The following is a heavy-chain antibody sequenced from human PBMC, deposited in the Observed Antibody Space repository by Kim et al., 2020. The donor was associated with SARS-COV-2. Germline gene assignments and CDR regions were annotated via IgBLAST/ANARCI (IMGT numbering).Heavy chain of an antibody. CDR1: GGSFSGYY. D-gene: IGHD3-10*01. CDR3: ARVDGVLLWFGELRKKYYYGMDV. Sequence: SETLSLTCAVYGGSFSGYYWSWIRQPPGKGLEWIGEINHSGSTNYNPSLKSRVTISVDTSKNQFSLKLSSVTAADTAVYYCARVDGVLLWFGELRKKYYYGMDVWGQGTTVTVSS. CDR2: INHSGST. V-gene: IGHV4-34*01. J-gene: IGHJ6*02.